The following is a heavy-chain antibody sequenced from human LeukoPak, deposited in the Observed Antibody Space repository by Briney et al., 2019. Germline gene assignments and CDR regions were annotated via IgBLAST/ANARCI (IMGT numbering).Heavy chain of an antibody. D-gene: IGHD2-15*01. V-gene: IGHV4-34*01. J-gene: IGHJ6*02. CDR1: GGSFSGYY. CDR3: ARVGYCSGGSCYPHYYYGMDV. CDR2: INHSGST. Sequence: SETLSLTCAVYGGSFSGYYWSWIRQPPGKGLEWIGEINHSGSTNYNPSLTSRVTISVDTSKNQFYVKMSSVTAAETAVYYCARVGYCSGGSCYPHYYYGMDVWGQGTTVTVSS.